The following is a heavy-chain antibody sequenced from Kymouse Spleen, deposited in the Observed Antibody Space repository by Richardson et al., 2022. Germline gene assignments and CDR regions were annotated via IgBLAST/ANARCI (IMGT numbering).Heavy chain of an antibody. Sequence: QLQLQESGPGLVKPSETLSLTCTVSGGSISSSSYYWGWIRQPPGKGLEWIGSIYYSGSTYYNPSLKSRVTISVDTSKNQFSLKLSSVTAADTAVYYCARHIAAAGTLFDYWGQGTLVTVSS. CDR2: IYYSGST. D-gene: IGHD6-13*01. V-gene: IGHV4-39*01. J-gene: IGHJ4*02. CDR3: ARHIAAAGTLFDY. CDR1: GGSISSSSYY.